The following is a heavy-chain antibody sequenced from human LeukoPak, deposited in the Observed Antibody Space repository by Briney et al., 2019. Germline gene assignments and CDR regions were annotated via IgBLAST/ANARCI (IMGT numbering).Heavy chain of an antibody. J-gene: IGHJ4*02. CDR2: ISYDGNNK. CDR1: GFTFSSYA. CDR3: ARDHIVVVPAALDY. V-gene: IGHV3-30-3*01. Sequence: GGSLRLSCAASGFTFSSYAMHWVRQAPGKGLEWVAVISYDGNNKYYADSVKGRFTISRDNSKNTLYLQMNSLRAEDTAVYYCARDHIVVVPAALDYWGQGTLVTVSS. D-gene: IGHD2-2*01.